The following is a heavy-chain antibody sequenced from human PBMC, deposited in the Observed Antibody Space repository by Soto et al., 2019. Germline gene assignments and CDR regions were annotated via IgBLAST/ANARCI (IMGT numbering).Heavy chain of an antibody. V-gene: IGHV4-34*01. D-gene: IGHD6-6*01. CDR1: GGSFRGYY. CDR2: INHSGST. CDR3: ERLIAARSLLDY. J-gene: IGHJ4*02. Sequence: SETLSLTCAVYGGSFRGYYWSWIRQPPGKGLEWIGKINHSGSTNYNPSPKSRFTISVDTSKDQFSLKLSSVTAADTAVYYCERLIAARSLLDYWGQGTLVTVSS.